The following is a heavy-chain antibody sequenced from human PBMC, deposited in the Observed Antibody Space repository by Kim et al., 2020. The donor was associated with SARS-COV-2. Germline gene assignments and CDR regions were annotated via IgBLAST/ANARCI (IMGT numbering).Heavy chain of an antibody. CDR3: ARDAVDCSSSRCYSAWTYYYYSMDV. Sequence: GGSLRLSCAASGFTFSSYGMHWVRQAPGKGLEWVAVISYDGSNKYYADSVKGRFTISRDNSKNTLYLQMNSLRAEDTAVYYCARDAVDCSSSRCYSAWTYYYYSMDVWGQGTTVTVSS. V-gene: IGHV3-33*05. CDR2: ISYDGSNK. CDR1: GFTFSSYG. D-gene: IGHD2-2*01. J-gene: IGHJ6*02.